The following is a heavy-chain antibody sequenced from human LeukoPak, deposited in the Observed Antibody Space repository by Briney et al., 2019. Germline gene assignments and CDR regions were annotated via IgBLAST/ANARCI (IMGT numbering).Heavy chain of an antibody. D-gene: IGHD3-10*01. V-gene: IGHV4-39*07. CDR1: GGSISNYY. CDR2: IYYSGST. Sequence: SETLSLTCTVSGGSISNYYWGWIRQPPGKGLEWIGSIYYSGSTYYNPSLKSRVTISVDTSKNQFSLKLSSVTAADTAVYYCARYASMVRNWGQGTLVTVSS. J-gene: IGHJ4*02. CDR3: ARYASMVRN.